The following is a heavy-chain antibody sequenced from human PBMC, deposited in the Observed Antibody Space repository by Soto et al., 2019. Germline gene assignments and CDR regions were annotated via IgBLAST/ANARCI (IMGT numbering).Heavy chain of an antibody. Sequence: PSETLSLTCSVSGDSISSSGNYWGWIRRPPGKGLEWIGTRDYSGDTSYNPSLRSRVTISADTSKNQFSLRLSSVSVADTAVYSCARRPPLYASASSRFDIWGQGALVTVSS. CDR3: ARRPPLYASASSRFDI. D-gene: IGHD3-10*01. V-gene: IGHV4-39*01. CDR1: GDSISSSGNY. J-gene: IGHJ4*02. CDR2: RDYSGDT.